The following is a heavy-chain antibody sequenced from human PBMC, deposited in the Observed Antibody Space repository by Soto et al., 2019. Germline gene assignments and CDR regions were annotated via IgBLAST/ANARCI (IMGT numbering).Heavy chain of an antibody. D-gene: IGHD7-27*01. CDR1: GFTFSSYG. CDR3: AKVLTGDLDY. CDR2: ISYDENNK. J-gene: IGHJ4*02. V-gene: IGHV3-30*18. Sequence: GGSLRLSCAASGFTFSSYGMTWVRQAPGKGLEWVAVISYDENNKYYADSLKGRFTISRDNSKNTLYLQMNSLRAEDTAVYYGAKVLTGDLDYWGQGTLVTVSS.